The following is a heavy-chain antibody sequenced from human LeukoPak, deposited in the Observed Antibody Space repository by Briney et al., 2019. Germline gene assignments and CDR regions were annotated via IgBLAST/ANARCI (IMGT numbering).Heavy chain of an antibody. V-gene: IGHV3-73*01. CDR1: GFGFAGAA. Sequence: PAGGSLRLSCVSSGFGFAGAAMHWVRQASGKGLEWVGRIRSKANNFATEYSASVKGRFTLSRDDSKDTAYLQMDSLKTEDTATYYCTLKGITVAGMISTSPEKRDVWGKGTTVTVSS. CDR3: TLKGITVAGMISTSPEKRDV. D-gene: IGHD6-19*01. CDR2: IRSKANNFAT. J-gene: IGHJ6*03.